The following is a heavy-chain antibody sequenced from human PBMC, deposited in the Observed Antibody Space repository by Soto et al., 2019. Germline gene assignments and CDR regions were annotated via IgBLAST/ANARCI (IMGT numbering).Heavy chain of an antibody. CDR3: AREELVPAAMGDP. CDR2: ISTYNGDA. Sequence: GASVKVSCKTSGYTFSRSGISWVRQAPGQGLEWMGWISTYNGDANYAQKLQGRVTMTTDTSTSTAYMELRSLRSDDTAVYYCAREELVPAAMGDPWGQGTLVTVSS. CDR1: GYTFSRSG. V-gene: IGHV1-18*01. J-gene: IGHJ5*02. D-gene: IGHD2-2*01.